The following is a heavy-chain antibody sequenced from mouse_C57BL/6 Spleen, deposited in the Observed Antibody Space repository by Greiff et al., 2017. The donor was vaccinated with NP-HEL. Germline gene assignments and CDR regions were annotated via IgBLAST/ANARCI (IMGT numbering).Heavy chain of an antibody. V-gene: IGHV1-82*01. D-gene: IGHD4-1*01. CDR1: GYAFSSSW. CDR3: ARSLTGPYYFDY. J-gene: IGHJ2*01. Sequence: QVQLQQSGPELVKPGASVKISCKASGYAFSSSWMNWVKQRPGKGLEWIGRIYPGDGDTNYNGKFKGKATLTADKSSSTAYMQLSSLTSEDSAVYFCARSLTGPYYFDYWGQGTTLTVSS. CDR2: IYPGDGDT.